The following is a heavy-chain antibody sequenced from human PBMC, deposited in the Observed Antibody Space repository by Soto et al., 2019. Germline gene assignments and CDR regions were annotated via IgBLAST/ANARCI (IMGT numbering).Heavy chain of an antibody. CDR2: IQSGGLT. J-gene: IGHJ6*03. CDR3: ARDDVLCDGGRCYGVPLYV. D-gene: IGHD2-15*01. Sequence: GVSLTLYCAACRFTISHKYPNRERQAPGKGLEWVSLIQSGGLTYYADSVKGRFTISRDTSENTVHLQMDSLRAEDTAVYYCARDDVLCDGGRCYGVPLYVWGKGTTVTVSS. CDR1: RFTISHKY. V-gene: IGHV3-66*01.